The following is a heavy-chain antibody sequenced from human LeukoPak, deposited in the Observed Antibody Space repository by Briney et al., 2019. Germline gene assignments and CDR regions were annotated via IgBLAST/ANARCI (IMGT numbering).Heavy chain of an antibody. CDR2: ISSSGAAI. Sequence: PGGSLRLSCAASGFIFSIYEMNWVRQAPGKGLEWISYISSSGAAIYSADSLKGRFTISRDNAKNSLYLQMNSLRAEDTGVYYCARDHVGPGGLDIWGQGTMVTVSS. D-gene: IGHD3/OR15-3a*01. CDR3: ARDHVGPGGLDI. CDR1: GFIFSIYE. J-gene: IGHJ3*02. V-gene: IGHV3-48*03.